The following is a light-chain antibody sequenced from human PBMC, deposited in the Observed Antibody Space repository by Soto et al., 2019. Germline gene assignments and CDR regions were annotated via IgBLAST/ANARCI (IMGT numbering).Light chain of an antibody. CDR2: WAS. J-gene: IGKJ4*01. V-gene: IGKV4-1*01. CDR1: QSVLYSSNNKNY. Sequence: DIVMTQSPDSLAVSLGERATINCKSSQSVLYSSNNKNYLAWYQQKPGQPPKLLIYWASTRESGVPDRFSGSGSGTDFTLTISSLQAEDVAVYYCQHYYTTPLTFGGGTKWIS. CDR3: QHYYTTPLT.